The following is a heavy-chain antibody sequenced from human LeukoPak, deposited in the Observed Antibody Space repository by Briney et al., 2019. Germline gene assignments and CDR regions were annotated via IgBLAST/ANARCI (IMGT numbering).Heavy chain of an antibody. CDR1: GFTFSSYG. V-gene: IGHV3-30*02. Sequence: GGSLRLSCAASGFTFSSYGMHWVRQAPGKGLEWVAFIRYDGSDKYYADSVKGRFTISRDNSKNTLYLQMNSLRAEDTAVYYCAKEATVTYYFGYWGQGTLVTVSS. CDR3: AKEATVTYYFGY. D-gene: IGHD4-17*01. J-gene: IGHJ4*02. CDR2: IRYDGSDK.